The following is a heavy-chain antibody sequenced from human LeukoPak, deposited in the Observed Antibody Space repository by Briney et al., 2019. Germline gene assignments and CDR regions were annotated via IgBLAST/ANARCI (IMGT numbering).Heavy chain of an antibody. D-gene: IGHD3-16*01. Sequence: GGSLRLSCAASGFTFSSYGMHWVRQAPGKGLEWVAFIRYDGSNKYYADSVKGRFTISRDNSKNTLYLQMNSLRAEDTAVYYCAKDLPGVMGYFDYWGQGTLVTVSS. V-gene: IGHV3-30*02. CDR2: IRYDGSNK. J-gene: IGHJ4*02. CDR1: GFTFSSYG. CDR3: AKDLPGVMGYFDY.